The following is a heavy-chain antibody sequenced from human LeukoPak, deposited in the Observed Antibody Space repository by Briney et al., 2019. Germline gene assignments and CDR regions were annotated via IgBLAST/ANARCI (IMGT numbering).Heavy chain of an antibody. CDR2: IRQDGNKI. V-gene: IGHV3-7*01. D-gene: IGHD1-26*01. CDR3: AKGRGSYVVAGVFDY. Sequence: GGSLRLSCAASGFTFSTYWMSWVRQAPGKGLEWVANIRQDGNKIYYVDSVKGRFTISRDNAKNSLYLQMNNLRAEDTAVYYCAKGRGSYVVAGVFDYWGQGTLVTVSS. CDR1: GFTFSTYW. J-gene: IGHJ4*02.